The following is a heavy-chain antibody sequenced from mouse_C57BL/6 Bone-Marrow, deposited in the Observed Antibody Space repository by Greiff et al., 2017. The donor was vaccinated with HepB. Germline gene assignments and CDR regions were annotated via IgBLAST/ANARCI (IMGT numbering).Heavy chain of an antibody. CDR1: GFNIKDDY. J-gene: IGHJ2*01. CDR2: IDPENGDT. V-gene: IGHV14-4*01. CDR3: TTGMYGKGY. Sequence: EVKLVESGAELVRPGASVKLSCTASGFNIKDDYMHWVKQRPEQGLEWIGWIDPENGDTEYASKFQGKATITADTSTNTAYLQLSSLTSEDTAVYYCTTGMYGKGYWGQGTTLTVSS. D-gene: IGHD2-10*02.